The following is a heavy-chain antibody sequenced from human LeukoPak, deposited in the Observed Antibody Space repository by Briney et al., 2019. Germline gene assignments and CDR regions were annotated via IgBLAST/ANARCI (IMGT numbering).Heavy chain of an antibody. V-gene: IGHV1-18*01. CDR3: ARDLYSRRMDYYGSGSYFAY. CDR1: GYSENFYG. D-gene: IGHD3-10*01. CDR2: ISAQHGQT. Sequence: VASVKVSCKTSGYSENFYGITWVRQVAGQGLEWMGWISAQHGQTEYAPNSQDRVTMTRDTSTSTAYMELRSLRSDDTAVYYCARDLYSRRMDYYGSGSYFAYWGQGTLVTVSS. J-gene: IGHJ4*02.